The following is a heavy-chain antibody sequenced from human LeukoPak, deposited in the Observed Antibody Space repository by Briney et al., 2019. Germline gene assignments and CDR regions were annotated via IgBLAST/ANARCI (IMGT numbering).Heavy chain of an antibody. Sequence: PVKVSCSASRGMVSRYAVSWGGQAARHRGRGMGGIIPFFVTAKYAPTLQARVTITADKSTSTAYKELSSLRSEHTAVYYCASPTVYDSRRYYPIGALDYWGQGTLVTVSS. CDR1: RGMVSRYA. CDR3: ASPTVYDSRRYYPIGALDY. CDR2: IIPFFVTA. J-gene: IGHJ4*02. V-gene: IGHV1-69*06. D-gene: IGHD3-22*01.